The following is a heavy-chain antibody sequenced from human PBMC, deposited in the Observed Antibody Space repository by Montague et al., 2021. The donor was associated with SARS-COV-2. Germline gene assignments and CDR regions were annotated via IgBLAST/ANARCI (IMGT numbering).Heavy chain of an antibody. CDR2: IYYSGST. D-gene: IGHD5-24*01. Sequence: SETLSLTRTPSGGSISSYYWSWIRQPAGKGLEWIGYIYYSGSTNXNPSRKSRVTISVDTSKNQFSLKLSSVTAADTAVYYCARVFPRWLQFDPYFDYWGQGTLVTVSS. CDR1: GGSISSYY. V-gene: IGHV4-59*01. CDR3: ARVFPRWLQFDPYFDY. J-gene: IGHJ4*02.